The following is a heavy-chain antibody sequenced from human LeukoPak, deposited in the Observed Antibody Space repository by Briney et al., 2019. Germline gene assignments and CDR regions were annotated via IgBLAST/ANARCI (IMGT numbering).Heavy chain of an antibody. D-gene: IGHD4-23*01. J-gene: IGHJ4*02. V-gene: IGHV1-69*01. CDR2: IIPIFGTA. Sequence: SVKVSCKASGGTFSSYAISWVRQAPGQGLEWMGGIIPIFGTANYAQKFQGRVTITADESTSTAYMELSSLRSEDTAVYYCARDHTDYGGNRAIDYWGQGTLVTVSS. CDR1: GGTFSSYA. CDR3: ARDHTDYGGNRAIDY.